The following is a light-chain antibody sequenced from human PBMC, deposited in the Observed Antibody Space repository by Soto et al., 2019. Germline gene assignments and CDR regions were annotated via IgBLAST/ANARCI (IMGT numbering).Light chain of an antibody. Sequence: EIVMTQSPATLSVSPGERATLSCRASQSISSNLAWYQHKPGQAPRLLIYDASTRATGIPARFSGSGSGTEFTLTIRSLQSEDYAVYYCQQYNNWPPRYTFGQGTKLEIK. V-gene: IGKV3-15*01. CDR1: QSISSN. CDR3: QQYNNWPPRYT. J-gene: IGKJ2*01. CDR2: DAS.